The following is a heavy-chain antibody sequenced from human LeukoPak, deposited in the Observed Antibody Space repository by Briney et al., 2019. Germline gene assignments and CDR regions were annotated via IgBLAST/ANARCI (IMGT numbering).Heavy chain of an antibody. V-gene: IGHV1-46*01. J-gene: IGHJ4*02. CDR2: INPSGGST. D-gene: IGHD4/OR15-4a*01. CDR3: ARRAGAYSHPYDY. Sequence: GASVKVSCKASGYIFTSYNIYWVRQAPGQGLEWMGIINPSGGSTNYAQKFQGRVTMTRDTSTSTVYMELSSLRSEDTAVYYCARRAGAYSHPYDYWGQGTLVTVPS. CDR1: GYIFTSYN.